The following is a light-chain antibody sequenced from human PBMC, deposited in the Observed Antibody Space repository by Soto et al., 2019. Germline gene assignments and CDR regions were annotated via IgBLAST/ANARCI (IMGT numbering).Light chain of an antibody. CDR3: QQADSFPLT. J-gene: IGKJ4*01. Sequence: DIQMTQSPSSVSASIGDTVTITCRASQDISTLLAWYQQKPGKAPKLLIYGASTLESGVPSRFSGRGSGTDFTLTISSLQPEDFATYFCQQADSFPLTFCGGTKVEMK. V-gene: IGKV1D-12*01. CDR2: GAS. CDR1: QDISTL.